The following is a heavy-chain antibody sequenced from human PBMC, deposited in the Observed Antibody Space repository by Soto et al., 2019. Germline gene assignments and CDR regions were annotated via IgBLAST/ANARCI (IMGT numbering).Heavy chain of an antibody. CDR2: IYYSGST. J-gene: IGHJ4*02. CDR3: ARHSGSVAGSAHYFDY. CDR1: GGSISSSSYY. Sequence: LPETLSLTCTVSGGSISSSSYYWGWIRQPPGKGLEWIGSIYYSGSTYYNPSLKSRVTISVDTSKNQFSLKLSSVTAADTAVYYCARHSGSVAGSAHYFDYWGQGTLVTVSS. D-gene: IGHD6-19*01. V-gene: IGHV4-39*01.